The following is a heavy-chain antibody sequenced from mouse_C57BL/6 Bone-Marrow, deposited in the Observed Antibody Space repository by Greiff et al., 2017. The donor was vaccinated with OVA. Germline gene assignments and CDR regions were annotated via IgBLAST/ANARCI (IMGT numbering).Heavy chain of an antibody. CDR3: ASFRCLYFDY. Sequence: EVQLQESGAELVKPGASVKLSCTASGFNIKDYYMHWVKQRTEQGLEWIGRIDPEDGETKYDPKFQGKATITADKSSNKAYLQLSSLTSEDHAVYYCASFRCLYFDYWGQGTTLTVSS. D-gene: IGHD3-3*01. CDR1: GFNIKDYY. CDR2: IDPEDGET. J-gene: IGHJ2*01. V-gene: IGHV14-2*01.